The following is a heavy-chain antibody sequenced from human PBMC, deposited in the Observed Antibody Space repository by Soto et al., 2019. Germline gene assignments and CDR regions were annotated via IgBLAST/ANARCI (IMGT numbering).Heavy chain of an antibody. J-gene: IGHJ6*02. CDR1: GGSFSGYY. Sequence: SETLSLTCAFYGGSFSGYYWSWIRQPPGKGLEWIGEINHSGSTNYNPSLKSRVTISVDTSKNQFSLKLSSVTAADTAVYYCASGGSSWGFYYYYGMDVWGQGTTVTVSS. CDR2: INHSGST. V-gene: IGHV4-34*01. CDR3: ASGGSSWGFYYYYGMDV. D-gene: IGHD6-13*01.